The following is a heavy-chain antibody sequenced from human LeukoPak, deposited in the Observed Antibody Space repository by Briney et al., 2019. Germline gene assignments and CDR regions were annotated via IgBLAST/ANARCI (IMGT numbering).Heavy chain of an antibody. Sequence: GGSLRLSCAASGFTFSSYAMSWVRQAPGKGLEWVSRINSVGSSTSYADSVKGRFTISRDNAKNTLYLQMNSLRAEDTAVYYCARGDYGDYENLGDYWGQGTLVTVSS. CDR3: ARGDYGDYENLGDY. CDR2: INSVGSST. CDR1: GFTFSSYA. V-gene: IGHV3-74*01. J-gene: IGHJ4*02. D-gene: IGHD4-17*01.